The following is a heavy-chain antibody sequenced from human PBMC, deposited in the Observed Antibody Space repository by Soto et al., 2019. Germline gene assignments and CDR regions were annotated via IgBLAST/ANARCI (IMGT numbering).Heavy chain of an antibody. Sequence: SETLSLTCAVYGGSFSGYYWSWIRQPPGKGLEWIGEINHSGSTNYNPSLKSRVTISVDTSKNQFSLKLSSVTAADTAVYYCARGVEVYFDYWGQGTLVTVSS. J-gene: IGHJ4*02. V-gene: IGHV4-34*01. CDR2: INHSGST. CDR1: GGSFSGYY. CDR3: ARGVEVYFDY.